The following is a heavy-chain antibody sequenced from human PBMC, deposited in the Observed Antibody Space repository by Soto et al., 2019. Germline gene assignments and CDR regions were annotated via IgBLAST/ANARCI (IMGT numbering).Heavy chain of an antibody. CDR3: ARVQGAASPGRFYYGMDV. Sequence: ASVKVSCKASGGTFSSYAISWVRQAPGQGXEWMGGIIPIFGTANYAQKFQGRVTITADESTSTAYMELSSLRYEDTAVYYCARVQGAASPGRFYYGMDVWGQGTTVTVSS. CDR2: IIPIFGTA. J-gene: IGHJ6*02. V-gene: IGHV1-69*13. D-gene: IGHD2-15*01. CDR1: GGTFSSYA.